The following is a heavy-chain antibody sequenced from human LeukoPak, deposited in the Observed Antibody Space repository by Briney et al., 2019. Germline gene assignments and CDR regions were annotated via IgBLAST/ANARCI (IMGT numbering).Heavy chain of an antibody. V-gene: IGHV1-18*01. CDR2: ISAYNGNT. Sequence: GASVKVSCKASGYTFTSYGISWVRQAPGQGLEWMGWISAYNGNTSYAQKFQGRVTMTTDTSTSTAYMELRSLRYDDTAVYYCARDPQQWLVRAHWFDPWGQGTLVTVSS. D-gene: IGHD6-19*01. CDR1: GYTFTSYG. J-gene: IGHJ5*02. CDR3: ARDPQQWLVRAHWFDP.